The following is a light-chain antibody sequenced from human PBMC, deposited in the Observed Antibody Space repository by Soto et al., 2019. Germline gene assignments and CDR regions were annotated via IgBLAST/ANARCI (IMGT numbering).Light chain of an antibody. J-gene: IGKJ5*01. CDR1: QSVSSSY. Sequence: EIVLTQSPSTLSLSPGEIATLSCRASQSVSSSYLAWYQQKPGQAPRLLIYGASTRATGIPDRFSGSGSGTEFTLTISSLQSEDFATYYCQQYNSYPITFGQGTRLE. CDR2: GAS. V-gene: IGKV3-15*01. CDR3: QQYNSYPIT.